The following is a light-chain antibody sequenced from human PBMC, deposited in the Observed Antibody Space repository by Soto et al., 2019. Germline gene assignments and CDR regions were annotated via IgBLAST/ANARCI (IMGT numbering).Light chain of an antibody. CDR1: SSDVGGYNY. J-gene: IGLJ1*01. CDR2: DVS. V-gene: IGLV2-11*01. CDR3: CSYAGSYTSHYV. Sequence: QPVLTQPRSVSGSPGQSVTISCTGTSSDVGGYNYVSWYQQHPGKAPKLMIYDVSKRPSGVPDRFSGSKSGNTASLTISGLQAEDEAVYYCCSYAGSYTSHYVFGTGTKLTVL.